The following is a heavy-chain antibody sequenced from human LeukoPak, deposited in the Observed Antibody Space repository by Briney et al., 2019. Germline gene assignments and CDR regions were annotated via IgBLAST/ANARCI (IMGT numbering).Heavy chain of an antibody. D-gene: IGHD1-14*01. CDR3: ARGNYNALDY. CDR1: GDSVSSNSAA. J-gene: IGHJ4*02. V-gene: IGHV6-1*01. CDR2: IFFRSKWYN. Sequence: SQTLSLTCGISGDSVSSNSAAWNWIRQSPSRGLEWLGRIFFRSKWYNDYAVSVQGRISINPDTSKNQFSLQLSSVTPEDTAIYYCARGNYNALDYWGQGTLVTVSS.